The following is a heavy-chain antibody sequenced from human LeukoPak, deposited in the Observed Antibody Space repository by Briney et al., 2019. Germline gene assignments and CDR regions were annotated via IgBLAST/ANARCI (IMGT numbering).Heavy chain of an antibody. V-gene: IGHV3-23*01. CDR3: AKGSDFWSGYPYY. CDR1: GFTFSSYA. J-gene: IGHJ4*02. CDR2: ISGSGGST. Sequence: GGSQRLSCAASGFTFSSYAMSWVRQAPGKGLEWVSAISGSGGSTYYADSVKGRFTISRDNSKNTLYLQMNSLRAEDTAVYYCAKGSDFWSGYPYYWGQGTLVTVSS. D-gene: IGHD3-3*01.